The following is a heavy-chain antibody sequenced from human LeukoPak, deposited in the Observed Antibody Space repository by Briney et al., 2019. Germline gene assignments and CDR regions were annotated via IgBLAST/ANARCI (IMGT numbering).Heavy chain of an antibody. CDR1: GFTFSSYG. J-gene: IGHJ3*01. V-gene: IGHV3-23*01. CDR3: AKAGPRYYYDSSGYYYFGH. D-gene: IGHD3-22*01. Sequence: GGTLRLSCAASGFTFSSYGMSWVRQAPGKGLEWVSAISGSGGSTYYADSVKGRFTISRDNSKNTLYLQMNSLRAEETAVYYCAKAGPRYYYDSSGYYYFGHWGQGTMVTVSS. CDR2: ISGSGGST.